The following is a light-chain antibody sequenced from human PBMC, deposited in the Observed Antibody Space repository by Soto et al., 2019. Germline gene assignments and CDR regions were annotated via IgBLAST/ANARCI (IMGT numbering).Light chain of an antibody. Sequence: QSALTQPPSASGSPGQSVTISCTGSSSDVGGYNYVSWYQHHPGKAPKLMIYEVSKRPSGVPDRFSGSKSGNTASLTASGLQAEDEAGYYCSSYAGNNKYVFGTGTKLTVL. J-gene: IGLJ1*01. CDR2: EVS. V-gene: IGLV2-8*01. CDR1: SSDVGGYNY. CDR3: SSYAGNNKYV.